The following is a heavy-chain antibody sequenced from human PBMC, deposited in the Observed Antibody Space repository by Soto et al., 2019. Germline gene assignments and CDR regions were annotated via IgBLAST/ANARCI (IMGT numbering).Heavy chain of an antibody. CDR3: ARDRSSGYYALGNYNWFDP. V-gene: IGHV3-33*01. J-gene: IGHJ5*02. D-gene: IGHD3-22*01. CDR2: IWYDGSNK. Sequence: QVQLVESGGGVVQPGRSLRLSCAASGFTFSSYGMHWVRQAPGKGLEWVAVIWYDGSNKYYADSVKGRFTISRDNSKNTLYLQMNSLRAEDTAVYYCARDRSSGYYALGNYNWFDPWGQGTLVTVSS. CDR1: GFTFSSYG.